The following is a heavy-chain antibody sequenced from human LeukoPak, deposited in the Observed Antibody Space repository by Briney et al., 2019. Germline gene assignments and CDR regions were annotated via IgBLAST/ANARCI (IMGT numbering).Heavy chain of an antibody. D-gene: IGHD3-9*01. V-gene: IGHV4-59*12. CDR1: GGSFSGFH. Sequence: SETLSLTCAVYGGSFSGFHRIWIRQPPGKGLEWIGYIYYSGSTNYNPSLKSRVTMSVDTSKNQFSLKLSSVTAADTAVYYCARDLFYDILTDYNYWGQGTLVTVSS. CDR2: IYYSGST. J-gene: IGHJ4*02. CDR3: ARDLFYDILTDYNY.